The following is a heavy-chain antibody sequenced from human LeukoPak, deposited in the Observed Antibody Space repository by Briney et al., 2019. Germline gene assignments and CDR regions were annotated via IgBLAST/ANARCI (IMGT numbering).Heavy chain of an antibody. CDR1: GGSISSGGYS. CDR2: IYHSGST. CDR3: ARLLRMVVAATILWPRGSFDP. D-gene: IGHD2-15*01. Sequence: PSQTLSLTCAVSGGSISSGGYSWSWIRQPPGKGLEWIGYIYHSGSTYYNPSLKSRVTISVDRSKNQFSLKLSSVTAADTAVYYCARLLRMVVAATILWPRGSFDPWGQGTLVTVSS. J-gene: IGHJ5*02. V-gene: IGHV4-30-2*01.